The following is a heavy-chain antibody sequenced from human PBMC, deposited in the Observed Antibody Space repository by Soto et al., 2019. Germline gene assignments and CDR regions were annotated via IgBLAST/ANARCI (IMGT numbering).Heavy chain of an antibody. CDR2: INHSGST. V-gene: IGHV4-34*01. CDR3: GRRLIGGYSRYMDV. D-gene: IGHD5-18*01. Sequence: SETLSLTCAFYGGSFSGYYWSWIRQPPGKGLEWIGEINHSGSTNYNPSLKSRVTISVDTSKNQFSLKLSSVTAADTAVYYCGRRLIGGYSRYMDVWGKGTTVTVSS. CDR1: GGSFSGYY. J-gene: IGHJ6*03.